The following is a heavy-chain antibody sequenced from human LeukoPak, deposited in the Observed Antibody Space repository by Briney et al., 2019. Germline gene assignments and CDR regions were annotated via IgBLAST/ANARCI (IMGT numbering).Heavy chain of an antibody. CDR3: ARVTETWYYYYYYYMDV. J-gene: IGHJ6*03. CDR2: IYHSGST. Sequence: SETLSLTCTVSGYSISSGYYWGWIRQPPGKGLEWIGSIYHSGSTYYNPSLKSRVTISVDTSKDQFSLKLSSVTAADTAVYYCARVTETWYYYYYYYMDVWGKGTTVTVSS. V-gene: IGHV4-38-2*02. CDR1: GYSISSGYY.